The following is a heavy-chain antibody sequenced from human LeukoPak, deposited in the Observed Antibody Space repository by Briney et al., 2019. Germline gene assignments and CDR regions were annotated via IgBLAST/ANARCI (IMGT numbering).Heavy chain of an antibody. D-gene: IGHD3-22*01. Sequence: SETLSLTCAVYGGSFSGYYWGWIRQPPGKGLEWIGRIYYSGSTYYNPSLKSRVTISVDTSKNQFSLKLSSVTAADTAVYYCARHVSMIDAFDIWGQGTMVTVSS. J-gene: IGHJ3*02. CDR2: IYYSGST. CDR1: GGSFSGYY. CDR3: ARHVSMIDAFDI. V-gene: IGHV4-39*01.